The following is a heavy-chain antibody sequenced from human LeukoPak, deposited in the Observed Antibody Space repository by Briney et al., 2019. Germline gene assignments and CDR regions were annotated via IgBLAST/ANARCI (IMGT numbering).Heavy chain of an antibody. V-gene: IGHV3-11*01. CDR2: ISSSGSTI. CDR1: GFTFSDYY. D-gene: IGHD2-15*01. Sequence: GGSLRLSCAASGFTFSDYYMSWIRQAPGKGLEWVSYISSSGSTIYYADSVKGRFTISRDNAKNSLYLQMNSLRAEDTAVYYCARATPGRYCGGGSCYSFPSYYGMDVWGQGTTVTVSS. CDR3: ARATPGRYCGGGSCYSFPSYYGMDV. J-gene: IGHJ6*02.